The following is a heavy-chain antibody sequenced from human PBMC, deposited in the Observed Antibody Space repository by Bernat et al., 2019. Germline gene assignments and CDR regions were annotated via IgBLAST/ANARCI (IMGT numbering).Heavy chain of an antibody. CDR1: GFTFSSYA. CDR2: ISYDGSNK. V-gene: IGHV3-30-3*01. Sequence: QVQLVESGGGVVQPGRSLRLSCAASGFTFSSYAMHWVRQAPGKGLEWVAVISYDGSNKYYADSVKGRFTICRDNSKNTLYLQMNSLRAEDTAVYYCAGELLSSGYFDYWGQGTLVTVSS. J-gene: IGHJ4*02. D-gene: IGHD2-15*01. CDR3: AGELLSSGYFDY.